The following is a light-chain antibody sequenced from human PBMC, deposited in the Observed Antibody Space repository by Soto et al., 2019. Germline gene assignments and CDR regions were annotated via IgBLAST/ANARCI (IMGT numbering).Light chain of an antibody. CDR3: QQGYNTFWT. V-gene: IGKV1-39*01. J-gene: IGKJ1*01. Sequence: DIQMTQSPSTLSASVGDGVTITCRASQRISTWLAWYQQKPGKAPKVLISAATKLQSGVPSRFSGSGSGTDFTLTISNLQPEDSATYYCQQGYNTFWTFGRGTKVDIK. CDR2: AAT. CDR1: QRISTW.